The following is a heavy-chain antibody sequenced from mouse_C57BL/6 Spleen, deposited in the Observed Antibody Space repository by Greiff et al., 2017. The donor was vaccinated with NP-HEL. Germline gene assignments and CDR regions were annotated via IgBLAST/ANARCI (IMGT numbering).Heavy chain of an antibody. Sequence: QVQPQESGAELVKPGALVKPSCKASGYTFPEYTLHRVKPRSGPGLEGVGWFYPGSGSIKYNEKFKDKATLTADKSSSTVYMELSRLTSEDSAVYFCARHERVSTTVPLFAYWGQGTLVTVSA. CDR1: GYTFPEYT. D-gene: IGHD1-1*01. CDR2: FYPGSGSI. V-gene: IGHV1-62-2*01. CDR3: ARHERVSTTVPLFAY. J-gene: IGHJ3*01.